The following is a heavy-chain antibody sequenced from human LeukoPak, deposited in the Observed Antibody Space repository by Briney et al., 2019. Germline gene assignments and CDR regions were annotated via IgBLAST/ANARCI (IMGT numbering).Heavy chain of an antibody. J-gene: IGHJ5*02. CDR2: MNPNSGNT. CDR1: GYTFTSYD. D-gene: IGHD3-9*01. Sequence: ASVTVSCKASGYTFTSYDINWVRQATGQGLEWMGWMNPNSGNTGYAQKFQGRVTMTRNTSISTAYMELSSLRSEDTAVYYCARGGPLYYDILTGYYRYNWFDPWGQGTLVTVSS. CDR3: ARGGPLYYDILTGYYRYNWFDP. V-gene: IGHV1-8*01.